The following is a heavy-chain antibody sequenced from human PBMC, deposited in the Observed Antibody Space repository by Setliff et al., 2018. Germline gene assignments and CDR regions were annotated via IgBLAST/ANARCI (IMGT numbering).Heavy chain of an antibody. Sequence: ETLSLTCTVSGYSISSGYYWGWIRQPPGKGLEWIGSIYHSGSTYYNPSLKSRVTISVDTSKNQFSLKLSSVTAADTAVYYCARDGHLLATGAVYNYWGQGTLVTVSS. D-gene: IGHD3-10*01. J-gene: IGHJ4*02. CDR1: GYSISSGYY. CDR3: ARDGHLLATGAVYNY. V-gene: IGHV4-38-2*02. CDR2: IYHSGST.